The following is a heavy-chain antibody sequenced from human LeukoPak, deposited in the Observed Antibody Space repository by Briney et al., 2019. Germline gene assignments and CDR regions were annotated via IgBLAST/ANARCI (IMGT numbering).Heavy chain of an antibody. CDR1: GFTFSSYW. J-gene: IGHJ4*02. CDR2: IKQDGSEK. Sequence: GGSLRLSCAASGFTFSSYWMSWVRQAPGKGLEWVANIKQDGSEKYYVDSVKGRFTISGDNAKNSLYLQMNSLRAEDTAVYYCAQGANNWNYRDYWGQGTLVTVSS. CDR3: AQGANNWNYRDY. D-gene: IGHD1-7*01. V-gene: IGHV3-7*01.